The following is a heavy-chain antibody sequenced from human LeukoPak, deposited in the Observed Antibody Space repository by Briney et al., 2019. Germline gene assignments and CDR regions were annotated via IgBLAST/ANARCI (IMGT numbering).Heavy chain of an antibody. Sequence: GGSLRLSCAASGFTFSSYTMNWVRQAPGKGLEWVSSIAGSSGYISYADSVKGRFTISRDNAKKSLYLQMTSLTAEDTAVYYCARAGVGATSDYWGQGTLVTVSS. V-gene: IGHV3-21*01. CDR1: GFTFSSYT. J-gene: IGHJ4*02. CDR3: ARAGVGATSDY. D-gene: IGHD1-26*01. CDR2: IAGSSGYI.